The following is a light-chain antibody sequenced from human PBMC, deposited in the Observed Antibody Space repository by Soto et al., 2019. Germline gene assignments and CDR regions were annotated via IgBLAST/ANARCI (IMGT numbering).Light chain of an antibody. CDR2: RGT. Sequence: QSALAQPASVSGSPGQSITISCTGTSNDVGAYDSVSWYQQHPHKAPQVIIYRGTQRPSGASNRFSASTSGNAASLTISGPQADDEADYFCCSSAPESTYVCGNGTKVTIL. CDR1: SNDVGAYDS. J-gene: IGLJ1*01. V-gene: IGLV2-23*01. CDR3: CSSAPESTYV.